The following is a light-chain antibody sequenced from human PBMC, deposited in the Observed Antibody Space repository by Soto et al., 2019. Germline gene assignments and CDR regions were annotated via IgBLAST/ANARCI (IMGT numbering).Light chain of an antibody. J-gene: IGKJ4*01. Sequence: EIGLTQSPCILSSSPGESATLSCRASQSISSNLAWYQQKPGQAPRLLIYGASTRATGVPARFSGSGSGTEFTLTISTLQSEDFAVYYCQQYDNWPPLTFGGGTKVDIK. CDR3: QQYDNWPPLT. V-gene: IGKV3-15*01. CDR2: GAS. CDR1: QSISSN.